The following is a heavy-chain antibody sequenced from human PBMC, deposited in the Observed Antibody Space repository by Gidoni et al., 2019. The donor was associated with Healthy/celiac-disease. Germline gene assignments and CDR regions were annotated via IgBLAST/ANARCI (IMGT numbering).Heavy chain of an antibody. D-gene: IGHD3-3*01. Sequence: QVQLVESGGGLVKPGGSLRLSCAASGFPFSDSYMSWIRQAPGQGLEWVSYISSSGSTIYYADSVKGRFTISRDNAKNSLYLQMNSLRAEDTAVYYCATAYYDFWSGSYYMDVWGKGTTVTVSS. CDR3: ATAYYDFWSGSYYMDV. CDR2: ISSSGSTI. CDR1: GFPFSDSY. V-gene: IGHV3-11*01. J-gene: IGHJ6*03.